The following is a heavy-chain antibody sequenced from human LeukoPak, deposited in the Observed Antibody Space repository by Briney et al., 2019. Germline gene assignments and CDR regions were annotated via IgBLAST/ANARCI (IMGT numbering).Heavy chain of an antibody. Sequence: ASVKVSCKPSGYTFTTYNLHWVRQAPGQGLEWMGWINPKNGGTNYAQKFRGRLTMTRDTSINTAYMELSGLTSDDTAVYYCARDPSNRYYTDVWGIGTTVTVSS. J-gene: IGHJ6*03. CDR3: ARDPSNRYYTDV. D-gene: IGHD1-14*01. CDR2: INPKNGGT. V-gene: IGHV1-2*02. CDR1: GYTFTTYN.